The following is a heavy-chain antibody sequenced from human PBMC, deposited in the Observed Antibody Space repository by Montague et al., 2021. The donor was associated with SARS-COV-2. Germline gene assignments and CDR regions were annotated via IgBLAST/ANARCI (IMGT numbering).Heavy chain of an antibody. CDR2: INHSGST. CDR3: ASVRYYGSGTSLGMDV. J-gene: IGHJ6*02. Sequence: SETLSLTCAVYGGSFSGYYWSWIRQPPGKGLEWIGEINHSGSTNYNPSLKSRVTISVDTSKNQFSLKLSSVTAADTAVYYCASVRYYGSGTSLGMDVWGQGTTVTVPS. D-gene: IGHD3-10*01. CDR1: GGSFSGYY. V-gene: IGHV4-34*01.